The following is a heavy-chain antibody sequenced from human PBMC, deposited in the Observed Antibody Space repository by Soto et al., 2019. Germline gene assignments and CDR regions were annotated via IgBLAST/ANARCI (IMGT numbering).Heavy chain of an antibody. D-gene: IGHD6-6*01. Sequence: EVQLVESGGGLVQPGGSLRLSCAASGFTFSSYWMSWVRQAPGKGLEWVANIKQDGSEKYYVDSVKGRFTISRDNAKNSLYLQMNSLRAEDTAVYYCARDGQYGSSSRLSYFDYWGQGTLVTVSS. CDR3: ARDGQYGSSSRLSYFDY. CDR1: GFTFSSYW. V-gene: IGHV3-7*01. J-gene: IGHJ4*02. CDR2: IKQDGSEK.